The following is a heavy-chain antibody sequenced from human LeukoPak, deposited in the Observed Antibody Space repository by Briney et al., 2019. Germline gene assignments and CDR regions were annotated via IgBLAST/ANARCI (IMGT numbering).Heavy chain of an antibody. Sequence: GGSLRLSCAASGLTFSIYGMHWVRQAPRKGLEWGAVISYDGSNQYYADSVRGRFTISRDNSKNTLFLQVISLRAEDTAVYYCAKDRGTGWSFFDYWGQGTLVTVSS. D-gene: IGHD6-19*01. J-gene: IGHJ4*02. CDR2: ISYDGSNQ. CDR1: GLTFSIYG. V-gene: IGHV3-30*18. CDR3: AKDRGTGWSFFDY.